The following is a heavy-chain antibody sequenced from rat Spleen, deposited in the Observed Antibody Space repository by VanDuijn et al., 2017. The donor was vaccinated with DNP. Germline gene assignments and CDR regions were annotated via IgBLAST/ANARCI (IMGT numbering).Heavy chain of an antibody. V-gene: IGHV5-25*01. CDR1: GLTFSDYN. Sequence: EVQLVESGGGLVQPGGSLKLSCAASGLTFSDYNMAWIRQVPGKGLEWVASITSSGGSTYYPDSVKGRFTISRDNAKSSLYLQMNSLRSEDTATYYCARRRYGYGLFDYWGQGVMVTVSS. CDR3: ARRRYGYGLFDY. CDR2: ITSSGGST. J-gene: IGHJ2*01. D-gene: IGHD1-7*01.